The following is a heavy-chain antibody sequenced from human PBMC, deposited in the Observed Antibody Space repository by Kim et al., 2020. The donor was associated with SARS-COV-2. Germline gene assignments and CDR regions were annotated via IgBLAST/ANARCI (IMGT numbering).Heavy chain of an antibody. CDR3: AREEAGAFDI. D-gene: IGHD6-25*01. CDR1: GGSISSYY. CDR2: IYYSGST. J-gene: IGHJ3*02. V-gene: IGHV4-59*01. Sequence: SETLSLTCTVSGGSISSYYWSWIRQPPGKGLEWIGYIYYSGSTNYNPSLKSRVTISVDTSKNQFSLKLSSVTAADTAVYYCAREEAGAFDIWGQGTMVTVSS.